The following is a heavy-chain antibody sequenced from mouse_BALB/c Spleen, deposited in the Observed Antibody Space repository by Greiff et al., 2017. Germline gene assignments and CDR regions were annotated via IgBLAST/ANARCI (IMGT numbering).Heavy chain of an antibody. CDR3: ARRDSSGFAY. Sequence: QVQLKESGAELVKPGASVKMSCKAFGYTFTTYPIEWMKQNHGKSLEWIGNFHPYNDDTKYNEKFKGKAKLTVEKSSSTVYLELSRLTSDDSAVYYCARRDSSGFAYWGQGTLVTVSA. CDR1: GYTFTTYP. CDR2: FHPYNDDT. J-gene: IGHJ3*01. D-gene: IGHD3-2*01. V-gene: IGHV1-47*01.